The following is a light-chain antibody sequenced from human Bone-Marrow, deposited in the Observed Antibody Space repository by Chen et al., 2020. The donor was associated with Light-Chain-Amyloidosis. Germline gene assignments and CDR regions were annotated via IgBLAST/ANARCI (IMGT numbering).Light chain of an antibody. CDR3: QSADSSCTYEVI. Sequence: SYELTQPPSVSVSPGQTARITCSGDDLPTKYAYWYQQKPGHSPVLVIHRDTERPSGISERLSGPSSGRTASLTISGVQAEYEADYHCQSADSSCTYEVIFGGGTKLTVL. CDR2: RDT. V-gene: IGLV3-25*03. CDR1: DLPTKY. J-gene: IGLJ2*01.